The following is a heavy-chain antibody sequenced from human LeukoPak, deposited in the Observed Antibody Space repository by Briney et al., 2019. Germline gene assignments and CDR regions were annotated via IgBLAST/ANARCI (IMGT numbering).Heavy chain of an antibody. J-gene: IGHJ4*02. Sequence: GGSLRLSCAASGFTVSSNYMSWVRQAQGKGLERVSVIYSGGSTYYADSVKGRFTISRDNSKNTLYLQMNSLRAEDTAVYYCARRLTVAHFDYWGQGTLVTVSS. CDR1: GFTVSSNY. D-gene: IGHD4-23*01. CDR2: IYSGGST. CDR3: ARRLTVAHFDY. V-gene: IGHV3-53*01.